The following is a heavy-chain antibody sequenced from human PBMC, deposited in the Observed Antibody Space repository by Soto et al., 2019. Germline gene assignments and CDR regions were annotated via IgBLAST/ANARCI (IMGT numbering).Heavy chain of an antibody. J-gene: IGHJ4*02. D-gene: IGHD2-15*01. CDR2: INPTGGST. CDR3: ARDEGYCSGGSCYYLIY. Sequence: ASVKVSCKASGYTFTSYYMHWVRQAPGQGLEWMRIINPTGGSTSYAQKFQGRVTMARDTSTSTVYMQLSSLRSEDTAVYYCARDEGYCSGGSCYYLIYWGQGTLVTVSS. V-gene: IGHV1-46*01. CDR1: GYTFTSYY.